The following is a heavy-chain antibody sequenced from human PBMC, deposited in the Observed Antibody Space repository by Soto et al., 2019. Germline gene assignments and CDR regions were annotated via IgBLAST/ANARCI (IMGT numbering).Heavy chain of an antibody. CDR1: GGSFSGYY. D-gene: IGHD6-19*01. J-gene: IGHJ4*02. Sequence: QVQIQQWGAGLLKPSETLSLTCAVYGGSFSGYYWSWIRQPPGKGLEWIGEINHSGNTNYNPSLKSRVTISVDTSNHQPSLKLSSVTAADTAVYYCARYGSGWYIFFDYWGQGTLVTVSS. CDR2: INHSGNT. CDR3: ARYGSGWYIFFDY. V-gene: IGHV4-34*02.